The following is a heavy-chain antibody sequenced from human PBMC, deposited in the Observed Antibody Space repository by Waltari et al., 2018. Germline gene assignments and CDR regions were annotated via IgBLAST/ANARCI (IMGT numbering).Heavy chain of an antibody. Sequence: QVHLVESGGGVVQPGKSLRLSCVASGFTFSSYGMQWVRQDPGKGLEWVALISYDGSDKDYADSVMGRFTISKDNSKNTVSLEMNSLRPEDTAIYYCTKRGYNYQADYWGQGTLVTVSS. V-gene: IGHV3-30*18. D-gene: IGHD5-18*01. CDR3: TKRGYNYQADY. J-gene: IGHJ4*02. CDR2: ISYDGSDK. CDR1: GFTFSSYG.